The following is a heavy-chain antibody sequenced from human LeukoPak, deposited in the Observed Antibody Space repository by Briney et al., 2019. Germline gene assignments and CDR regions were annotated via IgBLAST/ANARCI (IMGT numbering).Heavy chain of an antibody. Sequence: PSETLSLTCIVSGYSISSGYYWGWIRQPPGKGPEWIGNIHHSGSTYYNPSLKSRVTTSVDTSKNQLSLKLSSVTAADTAVYYCARVAAGIGFFQHWGQGTLVTVSS. CDR3: ARVAAGIGFFQH. V-gene: IGHV4-38-2*02. CDR2: IHHSGST. D-gene: IGHD6-13*01. CDR1: GYSISSGYY. J-gene: IGHJ1*01.